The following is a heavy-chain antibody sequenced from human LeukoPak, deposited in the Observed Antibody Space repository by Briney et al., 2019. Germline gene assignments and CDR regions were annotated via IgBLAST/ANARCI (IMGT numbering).Heavy chain of an antibody. J-gene: IGHJ4*02. V-gene: IGHV3-21*01. CDR2: ISSSSSYI. Sequence: SGGSLRLSCAASGFTFSSYSMNWVRQAPGKGLEWVSSISSSSSYIYYADSVKGRFTISRDNAKNSLYLQMNSLRAEDTAVYYCARSAYCSGGSCSDYWGQGTLVTVSS. D-gene: IGHD2-15*01. CDR1: GFTFSSYS. CDR3: ARSAYCSGGSCSDY.